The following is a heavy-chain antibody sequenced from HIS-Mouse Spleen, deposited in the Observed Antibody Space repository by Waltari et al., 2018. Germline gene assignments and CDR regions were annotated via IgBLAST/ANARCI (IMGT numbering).Heavy chain of an antibody. CDR2: IYYSGST. CDR1: GCSLSISSYY. Sequence: QLQLQESGPGLVKPSETLSLTCTVSGCSLSISSYYWGWIRQPPGKGLAWIGSIYYSGSTYYNPSLKSRVTISVDTSKNQFSLKLSSVTAADTAVYYCAREIPYSSSWYDWYFDLWGRGTLVTVSS. CDR3: AREIPYSSSWYDWYFDL. J-gene: IGHJ2*01. V-gene: IGHV4-39*07. D-gene: IGHD6-13*01.